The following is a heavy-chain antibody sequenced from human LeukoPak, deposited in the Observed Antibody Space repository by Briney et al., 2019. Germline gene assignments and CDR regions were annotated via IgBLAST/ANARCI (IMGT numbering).Heavy chain of an antibody. CDR3: ARRSGWYSFDY. D-gene: IGHD6-19*01. J-gene: IGHJ4*02. CDR1: GGTFSSYA. CDR2: ISAYNGNT. Sequence: ASVKVSCKASGGTFSSYAISWVRQAPRQGLEWMGWISAYNGNTNYAQKLQGRVTMTTDTSTSTAYMELRSLRSDDTAVYYCARRSGWYSFDYWGQGTLVTVSS. V-gene: IGHV1-18*01.